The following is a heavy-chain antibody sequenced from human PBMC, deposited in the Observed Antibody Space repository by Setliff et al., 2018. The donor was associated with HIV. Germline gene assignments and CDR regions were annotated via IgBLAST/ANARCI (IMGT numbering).Heavy chain of an antibody. CDR2: INHSGST. V-gene: IGHV4-34*01. Sequence: PSETLSLTCTVSGGSISGYYWSWIRQPPGKGLEWIGEINHSGSTNYNPSLKSRVTMSVDTSKNQFSLKLSSVTAADTAVYYCARVSRGGSSPGWFDPWGQGTLVTVSS. D-gene: IGHD6-6*01. CDR3: ARVSRGGSSPGWFDP. J-gene: IGHJ5*02. CDR1: GGSISGYY.